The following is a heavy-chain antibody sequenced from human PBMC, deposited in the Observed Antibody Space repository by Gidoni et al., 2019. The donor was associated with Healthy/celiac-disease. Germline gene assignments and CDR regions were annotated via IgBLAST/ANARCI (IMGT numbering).Heavy chain of an antibody. J-gene: IGHJ4*02. CDR2: MSNDGSNK. CDR1: GFPFSSYA. CDR3: AKDRGRAFSGSYSLFDY. V-gene: IGHV3-30*18. D-gene: IGHD1-26*01. Sequence: QVQLVESGGGVVQPGRSLRLSCAASGFPFSSYAMHWVRQAPGKGLEWVAVMSNDGSNKYYADSVKGRFTISRDNSKNTLYLQMNSLRAEDTAVYYCAKDRGRAFSGSYSLFDYWGQGTLVTVSS.